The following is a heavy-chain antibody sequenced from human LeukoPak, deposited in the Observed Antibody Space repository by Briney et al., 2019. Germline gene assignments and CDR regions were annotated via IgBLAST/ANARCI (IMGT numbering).Heavy chain of an antibody. CDR1: GGSISTSSYY. J-gene: IGHJ3*02. D-gene: IGHD6-19*01. CDR2: IYYSGST. V-gene: IGHV4-39*01. CDR3: ARLPYSSGWFDAFDI. Sequence: SETLSLTCTVSGGSISTSSYYWGWIRQPPGKGLEWIGNIYYSGSTHYNPSLKSRVTLSVDTSKNQFSLKLSSVTAADTAVYYCARLPYSSGWFDAFDIWGQGTMVTVSS.